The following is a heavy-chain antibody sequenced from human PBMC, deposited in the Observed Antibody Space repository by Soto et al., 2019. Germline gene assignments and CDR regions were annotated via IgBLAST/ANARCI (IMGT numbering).Heavy chain of an antibody. J-gene: IGHJ6*02. CDR1: GYSFTSYW. V-gene: IGHV5-51*01. CDR3: ARNVAATGYYYYGMDV. D-gene: IGHD6-19*01. Sequence: GESLKISCKGSGYSFTSYWIGWVRQMPGKGLEWMGIIYPGDSDTRYSPSFQGQATISADKSISTAYLQWSSLKASDTAMYYCARNVAATGYYYYGMDVWGQGTTVTVSS. CDR2: IYPGDSDT.